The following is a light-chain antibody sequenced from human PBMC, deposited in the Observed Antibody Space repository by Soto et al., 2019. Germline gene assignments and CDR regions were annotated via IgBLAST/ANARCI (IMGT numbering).Light chain of an antibody. CDR3: QQYGSSPIT. Sequence: EIVLTQSPATLSLSPGERATLSCRASQDISSYLAWYQQKPGQAPRLLIHGASSRATGIPDRISGSGSGTDFTLTISRLEPEDFAVYYCQQYGSSPITFGQGTRLEIK. CDR1: QDISSY. V-gene: IGKV3-20*01. J-gene: IGKJ5*01. CDR2: GAS.